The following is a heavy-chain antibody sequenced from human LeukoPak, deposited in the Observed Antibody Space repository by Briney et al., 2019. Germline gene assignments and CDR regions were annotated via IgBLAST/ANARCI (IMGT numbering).Heavy chain of an antibody. D-gene: IGHD3-10*01. CDR2: ISPTGDT. CDR3: ARFYTTSQYGSGYMDV. CDR1: GYSITSDFY. J-gene: IGHJ6*03. Sequence: SETLSLTCAVSGYSITSDFYWGWIRTPPGKGLEWIASISPTGDTYYSPSLKSRATISVDTSKNHFSLRLTSVTAADTAVYYCARFYTTSQYGSGYMDVWGKGTTVTVSS. V-gene: IGHV4-38-2*01.